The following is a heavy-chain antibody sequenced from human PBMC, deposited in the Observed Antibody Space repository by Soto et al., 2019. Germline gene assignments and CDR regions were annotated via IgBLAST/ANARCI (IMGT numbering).Heavy chain of an antibody. D-gene: IGHD2-2*01. CDR3: ARAPCSSTSCYAEGGAVYYYYYGMDV. CDR2: ISSSSSYI. Sequence: GGSLRLSCAASGFTFSSYSMNWVRQAPGKGLEWVSSISSSSSYIYYADSVKGRFTISRDNAKNSLYLQMNSLRAEDTAVYYCARAPCSSTSCYAEGGAVYYYYYGMDVWGQGTTVTVSS. J-gene: IGHJ6*02. V-gene: IGHV3-21*01. CDR1: GFTFSSYS.